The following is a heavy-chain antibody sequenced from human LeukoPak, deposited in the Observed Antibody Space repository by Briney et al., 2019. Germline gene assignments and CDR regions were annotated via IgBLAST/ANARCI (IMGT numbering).Heavy chain of an antibody. V-gene: IGHV4-59*08. CDR3: ARQSSVLLDY. J-gene: IGHJ4*02. D-gene: IGHD3-10*01. Sequence: PSETLSLTCTVSGGSISSYYWSWIRQPPGKGLEWIGYIYYSGSTNYNPSLKSRVTISVDTSKNQFSLKLSSVTAADTAVYYCARQSSVLLDYWGQGTLVTVSS. CDR1: GGSISSYY. CDR2: IYYSGST.